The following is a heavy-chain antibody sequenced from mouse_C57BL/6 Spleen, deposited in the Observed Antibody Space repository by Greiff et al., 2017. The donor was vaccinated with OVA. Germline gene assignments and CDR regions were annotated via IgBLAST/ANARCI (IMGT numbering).Heavy chain of an antibody. D-gene: IGHD2-1*01. V-gene: IGHV1-7*01. CDR2: INPSSGYT. CDR1: GYTFTSYW. Sequence: VQLQQSGAELAKPGASVKLSCKASGYTFTSYWMHWVKQRPGQGLEWIGYINPSSGYTKYNQKFKDKATLTADKSSSTAYMQLSSLTYEDSAVYYCAFYYGNYPYAMDYWGQGTSVTVSS. J-gene: IGHJ4*01. CDR3: AFYYGNYPYAMDY.